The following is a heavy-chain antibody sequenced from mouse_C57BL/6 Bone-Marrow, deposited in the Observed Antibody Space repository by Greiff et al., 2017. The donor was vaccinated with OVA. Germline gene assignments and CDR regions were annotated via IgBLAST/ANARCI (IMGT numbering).Heavy chain of an antibody. J-gene: IGHJ1*03. Sequence: EVQLVESGGGLVQPGGSLKLSCAASGFTFSDYYMYWVRQTPEKRLEWVAYISNGGGSTYYPDTVKGRFTISRDNAKNTLYLQMSRLKSEDTAMYYCASPYSNYGYFDVWGTGTTVTVSS. CDR2: ISNGGGST. CDR1: GFTFSDYY. D-gene: IGHD2-5*01. CDR3: ASPYSNYGYFDV. V-gene: IGHV5-12*01.